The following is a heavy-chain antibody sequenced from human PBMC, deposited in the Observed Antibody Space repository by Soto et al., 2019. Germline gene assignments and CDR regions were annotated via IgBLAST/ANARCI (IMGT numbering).Heavy chain of an antibody. D-gene: IGHD6-6*01. V-gene: IGHV3-33*01. CDR1: GFTFSSYG. J-gene: IGHJ3*02. CDR3: ARDQTWYSSSSLDAFDI. Sequence: QVQLVESGGGVVQPGRSLRLSCAASGFTFSSYGMHWVRQAPGKGLEWVAVIWYDGSNKYYADSVKGRFTISRDNSKNTLYLQMNSLRAEDTAVYYCARDQTWYSSSSLDAFDIWGQGTMVTVSS. CDR2: IWYDGSNK.